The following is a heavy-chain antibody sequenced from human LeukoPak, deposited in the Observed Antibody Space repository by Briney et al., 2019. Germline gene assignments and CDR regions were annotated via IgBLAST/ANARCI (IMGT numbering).Heavy chain of an antibody. D-gene: IGHD3-9*01. J-gene: IGHJ4*02. CDR2: ISSSGSTI. CDR3: ARSPQTYYDILTGYHPPHYFDY. V-gene: IGHV3-48*03. CDR1: VFTFSSYE. Sequence: PGGSLRLSCAASVFTFSSYEMNWVRQAPGKGLEWVSYISSSGSTIYYADSVKGRFTISRDNAKNSLYLQMNSLRAEDTAVYYCARSPQTYYDILTGYHPPHYFDYWGQGTLVTVSS.